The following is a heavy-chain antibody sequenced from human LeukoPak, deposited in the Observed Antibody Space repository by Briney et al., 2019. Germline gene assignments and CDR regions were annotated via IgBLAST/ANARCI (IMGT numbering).Heavy chain of an antibody. Sequence: ASVKVSCKASGYTFTSYDINWVRQATGQGLEWMGWMNPNSGNTGYAQKFQGRVTITRNTSISTAYMELSSLRSEDTAVYYCARAAEAAAGTDYYYYMDVWGKGTTVTVSS. CDR2: MNPNSGNT. CDR3: ARAAEAAAGTDYYYYMDV. J-gene: IGHJ6*03. CDR1: GYTFTSYD. D-gene: IGHD6-13*01. V-gene: IGHV1-8*03.